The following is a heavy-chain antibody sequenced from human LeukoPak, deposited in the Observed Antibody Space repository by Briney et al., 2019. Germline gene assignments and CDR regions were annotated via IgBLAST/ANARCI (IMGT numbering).Heavy chain of an antibody. CDR2: IWYDGNNK. CDR3: ATDQMYYYGSRSYSPFNH. CDR1: GFTFSTYG. Sequence: GGSLRLSCAASGFTFSTYGMQWVRQAPGKGLEWVALIWYDGNNKYYADSVKGRFTISRDNSKNTLYLQMNGLRAEDTAVYYCATDQMYYYGSRSYSPFNHWGQGTLVTVSS. D-gene: IGHD3-10*01. J-gene: IGHJ4*02. V-gene: IGHV3-33*01.